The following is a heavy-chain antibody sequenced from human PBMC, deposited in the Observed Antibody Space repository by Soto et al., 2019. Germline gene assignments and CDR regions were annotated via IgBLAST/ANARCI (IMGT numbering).Heavy chain of an antibody. Sequence: ASVKVSCKASGYTITSYYMHWVRQAPGQGLEWMGIINPSSSATRYSQKFQSRVTMTRDVSTSTVYMEMSGLRSEDTAVYYCARVYCSSGNCYRPYYYDMDVWVQGTMVTVSS. J-gene: IGHJ6*02. CDR1: GYTITSYY. D-gene: IGHD2-15*01. CDR2: INPSSSAT. V-gene: IGHV1-46*01. CDR3: ARVYCSSGNCYRPYYYDMDV.